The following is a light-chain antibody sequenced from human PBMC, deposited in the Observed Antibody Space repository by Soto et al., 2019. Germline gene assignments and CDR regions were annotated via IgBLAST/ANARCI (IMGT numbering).Light chain of an antibody. Sequence: DIRMTQSPSSLSVSVGDRVTITCQASQDITNYLNWYQQKPGKAPKLLINDAYNLETGVQSRFSGSGYGTHFSFTINSLQPEDFSTYYCQQYDDLHITFGLGTRLDIK. V-gene: IGKV1-33*01. J-gene: IGKJ5*01. CDR1: QDITNY. CDR2: DAY. CDR3: QQYDDLHIT.